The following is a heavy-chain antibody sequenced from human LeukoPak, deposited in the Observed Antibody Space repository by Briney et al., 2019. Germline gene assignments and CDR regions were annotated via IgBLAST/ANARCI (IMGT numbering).Heavy chain of an antibody. J-gene: IGHJ4*02. V-gene: IGHV5-51*01. D-gene: IGHD3-22*01. CDR1: GYSFTNYW. Sequence: KRGESLKISCKGSGYSFTNYWIGWVCQMPGKGLEWMGIIYPGDSDTRYSPSFQGQVTISADKSISTAYLQWSSLKASDTAMYYCARRRYYDSSGYFDYWGQGTLVTVSS. CDR3: ARRRYYDSSGYFDY. CDR2: IYPGDSDT.